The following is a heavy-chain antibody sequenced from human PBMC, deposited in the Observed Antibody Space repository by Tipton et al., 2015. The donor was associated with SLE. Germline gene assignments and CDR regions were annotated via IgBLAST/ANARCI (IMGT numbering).Heavy chain of an antibody. J-gene: IGHJ4*02. CDR1: GGSISSYY. Sequence: LRLSCTVSGGSISSYYWSWIRQPAGKGLEWIGRIYTSGSTNYNPALKSRVTMSVDTSKNQFSLKLSSVTAADTAVYYCARLGGTEGMVYWGQGTLFTVSS. V-gene: IGHV4-4*07. CDR3: ARLGGTEGMVY. CDR2: IYTSGST. D-gene: IGHD3-16*01.